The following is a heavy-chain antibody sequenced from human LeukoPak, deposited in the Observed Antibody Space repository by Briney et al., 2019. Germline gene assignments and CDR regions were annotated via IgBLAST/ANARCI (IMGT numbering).Heavy chain of an antibody. CDR2: INHSGST. Sequence: SETLSLTCAVYGGSFSGYYWSWIRQPPGKGLEWIGEINHSGSTNYNPSLKSRVTISVDTSKNQFSLKLSSVTAADTAVYYCARRPPGIRGVIRSGTTFDYWGQGTLVTVSS. CDR3: ARRPPGIRGVIRSGTTFDY. CDR1: GGSFSGYY. J-gene: IGHJ4*02. D-gene: IGHD3-10*01. V-gene: IGHV4-34*01.